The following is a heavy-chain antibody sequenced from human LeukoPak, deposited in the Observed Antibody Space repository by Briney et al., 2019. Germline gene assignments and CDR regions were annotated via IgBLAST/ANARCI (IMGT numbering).Heavy chain of an antibody. Sequence: SETLSLTCTVSGGSMSGFFWTWIRQPPGRELEWIGSIYYSGSSTKYNPSLKSRVTISVDTSKSQFSLNLDSATAADTAVYYYARTSRHFYGSGTNLTPWPAGMDVWGQGTTVTVSS. CDR3: ARTSRHFYGSGTNLTPWPAGMDV. CDR2: IYYSGSST. V-gene: IGHV4-59*01. D-gene: IGHD3-10*01. J-gene: IGHJ6*02. CDR1: GGSMSGFF.